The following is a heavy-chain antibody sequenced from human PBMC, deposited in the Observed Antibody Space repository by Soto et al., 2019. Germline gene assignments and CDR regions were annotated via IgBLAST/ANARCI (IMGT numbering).Heavy chain of an antibody. J-gene: IGHJ4*02. V-gene: IGHV1-8*01. CDR3: ARGFRGYYDYVWGSYRYNAPDY. D-gene: IGHD3-16*02. CDR2: MNPNSGNT. CDR1: GYTFTSYD. Sequence: QVQLVQSGAEVKKPGASVKVSCKASGYTFTSYDINWVRQATGQGLEWMGWMNPNSGNTGYAQKFQGRGTMTTNTAITTAYIDLSRQIPEDSAVYYCARGFRGYYDYVWGSYRYNAPDYWGQGTLVTVSS.